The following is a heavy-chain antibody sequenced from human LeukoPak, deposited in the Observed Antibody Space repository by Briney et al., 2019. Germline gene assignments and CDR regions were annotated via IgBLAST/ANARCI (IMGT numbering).Heavy chain of an antibody. J-gene: IGHJ4*02. Sequence: PGGSLRLSCAASGFTFSSYSMNWARQAPGKGLEWVSSISSSSSYIYYADSVKGRFTISRDNAKNSLYLQMNSLRAEDTAVYYCARDSNYDILTGYYSYYFDYWGQGTLVTVSS. D-gene: IGHD3-9*01. V-gene: IGHV3-21*01. CDR2: ISSSSSYI. CDR3: ARDSNYDILTGYYSYYFDY. CDR1: GFTFSSYS.